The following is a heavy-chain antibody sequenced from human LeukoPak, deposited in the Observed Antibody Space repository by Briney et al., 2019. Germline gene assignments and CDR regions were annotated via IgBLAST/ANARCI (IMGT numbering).Heavy chain of an antibody. V-gene: IGHV3-30*03. CDR3: ARVYETNGYLY. CDR1: GFTFSSYG. Sequence: GGSLRLSCAASGFTFSSYGMHWVRQAPGKGLEWVAVISYDGSNKYYADSVKGRFTISRDNSKNTLYLQMNSLRVEDTAVYYCARVYETNGYLYWGQGSLVTVSP. D-gene: IGHD3-22*01. CDR2: ISYDGSNK. J-gene: IGHJ4*02.